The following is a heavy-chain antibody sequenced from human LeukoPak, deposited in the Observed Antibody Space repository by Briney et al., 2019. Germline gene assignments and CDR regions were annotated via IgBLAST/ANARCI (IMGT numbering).Heavy chain of an antibody. CDR2: INPSGGST. Sequence: ASVKVSCKASGYTFTSYYMHWVRQAPGQGLEWMGIINPSGGSTSYAQKFQGRFTISRDNAKNSLFLQMNSLRAEDTAVYYCARDEGSGSYPLGVWGRGTTVTISS. CDR1: GYTFTSYY. CDR3: ARDEGSGSYPLGV. V-gene: IGHV1-46*01. J-gene: IGHJ6*04. D-gene: IGHD3-10*01.